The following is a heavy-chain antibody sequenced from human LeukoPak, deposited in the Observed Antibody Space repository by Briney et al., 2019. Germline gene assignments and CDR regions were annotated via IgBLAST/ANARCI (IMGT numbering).Heavy chain of an antibody. CDR3: ARDHRWELALDY. CDR1: GDFIRSGVYC. V-gene: IGHV4-30-4*08. J-gene: IGHJ4*02. Sequence: PSQTLSLTCTVSGDFIRSGVYCWSWIRQRPGAGLQWIGYICSSGSTSYNPSLKSRVTISVDTSKNQFSLKLSSVTAADTAVYYCARDHRWELALDYWGQGSLVTVSS. D-gene: IGHD1-26*01. CDR2: ICSSGST.